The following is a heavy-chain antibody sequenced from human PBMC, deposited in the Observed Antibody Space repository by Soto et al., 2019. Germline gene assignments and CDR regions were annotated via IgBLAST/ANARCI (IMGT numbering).Heavy chain of an antibody. D-gene: IGHD2-8*01. Sequence: SETLSLTCAVYGGSFSGYYWSWIRQPPGKGLEWIGEINHSGSTNYNPPLKSRVTISVDTSKNQFSLKLSSVTAADTAVYYCARSGVYANWFDPWGQGTLVTVSS. CDR1: GGSFSGYY. J-gene: IGHJ5*02. CDR2: INHSGST. CDR3: ARSGVYANWFDP. V-gene: IGHV4-34*01.